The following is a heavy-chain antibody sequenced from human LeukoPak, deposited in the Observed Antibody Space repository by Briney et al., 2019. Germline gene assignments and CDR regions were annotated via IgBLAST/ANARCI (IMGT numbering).Heavy chain of an antibody. CDR3: ARDGAIFDSRGYYYLW. D-gene: IGHD3-22*01. CDR1: GGTFSRSG. Sequence: ASVKVSCKASGGTFSRSGISWVRQAPGQGLEWMGGIIPIFGTVNYAQKFQGRVTITADESTSTAYMELTSLRSEDTAIYYCARDGAIFDSRGYYYLWWGQGTLVTVSS. J-gene: IGHJ4*02. V-gene: IGHV1-69*13. CDR2: IIPIFGTV.